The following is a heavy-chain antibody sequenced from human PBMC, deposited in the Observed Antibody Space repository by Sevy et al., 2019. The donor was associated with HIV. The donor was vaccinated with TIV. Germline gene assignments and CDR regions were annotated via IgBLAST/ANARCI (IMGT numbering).Heavy chain of an antibody. CDR3: AGITGTTWETDY. D-gene: IGHD1-7*01. Sequence: GGSLRLSCAASGFTFSSYSMNWVRQAPGKGLEWVSSISSSSSYIYYADSVKGRFTISRDNAKNSLYLQMNSLRAEDTAVYYCAGITGTTWETDYWGQRTLVTVSS. CDR1: GFTFSSYS. CDR2: ISSSSSYI. V-gene: IGHV3-21*01. J-gene: IGHJ4*02.